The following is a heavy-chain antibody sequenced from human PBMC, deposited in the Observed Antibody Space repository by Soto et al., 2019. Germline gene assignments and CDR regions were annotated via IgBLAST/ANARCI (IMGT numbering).Heavy chain of an antibody. Sequence: GGSLRLSCAASGFTFSSYSMNWVRQAPGKGLEWVSSISSSSSYIYYADSVKGRFTISRDNAKNSLYLQMNSLRAEDTAVYYCSSWSGQHYYYYMDVWGKGTTVTVSS. D-gene: IGHD3-3*01. CDR2: ISSSSSYI. V-gene: IGHV3-21*01. CDR1: GFTFSSYS. J-gene: IGHJ6*03. CDR3: SSWSGQHYYYYMDV.